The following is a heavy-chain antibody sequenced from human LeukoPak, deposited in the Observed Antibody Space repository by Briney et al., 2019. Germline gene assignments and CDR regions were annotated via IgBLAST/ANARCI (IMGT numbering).Heavy chain of an antibody. V-gene: IGHV1-2*02. J-gene: IGHJ6*03. D-gene: IGHD2-15*01. CDR1: GYTFTGYY. Sequence: ASVKVPCKASGYTFTGYYMHWVRQAPGQGLEWMGWINPNSGGTNYAQKFQGRVTMTRDTSITTAYMELSRLRSDDTAVYYCARDLPDCSGGSCYYYYYYMDVWGKGTTVTISS. CDR2: INPNSGGT. CDR3: ARDLPDCSGGSCYYYYYYMDV.